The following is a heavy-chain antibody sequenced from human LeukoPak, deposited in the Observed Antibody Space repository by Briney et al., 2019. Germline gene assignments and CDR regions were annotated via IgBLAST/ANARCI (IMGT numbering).Heavy chain of an antibody. CDR2: VNPNSGDT. J-gene: IGHJ4*02. Sequence: GASVKVSCKASGYTFTGYYLHWVRQAPGQGLEWMGCVNPNSGDTNYAQKFQGRVTMTSDTSISTAYMELSRLRSDNTAVYYCARDLYGGTSATFDYWGQGTLVTVSS. CDR1: GYTFTGYY. D-gene: IGHD4-23*01. V-gene: IGHV1-2*02. CDR3: ARDLYGGTSATFDY.